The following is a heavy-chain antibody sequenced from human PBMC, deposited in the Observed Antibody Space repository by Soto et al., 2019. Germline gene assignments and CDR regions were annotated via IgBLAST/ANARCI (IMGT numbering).Heavy chain of an antibody. Sequence: SETLSLTCTVSGGSISSGDYYWSWIRQPPGKGLEWIGYIYYSGSTYYNPSLKSRVAISVDTSKNQFSLKLSSVTAADTAVYYCARARGARYFDYWGQGTLVTVSS. CDR2: IYYSGST. V-gene: IGHV4-30-4*01. CDR3: ARARGARYFDY. D-gene: IGHD2-15*01. J-gene: IGHJ4*02. CDR1: GGSISSGDYY.